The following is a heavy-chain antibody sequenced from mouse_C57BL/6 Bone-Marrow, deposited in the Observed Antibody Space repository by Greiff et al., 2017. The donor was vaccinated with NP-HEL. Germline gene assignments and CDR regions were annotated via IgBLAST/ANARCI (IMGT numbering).Heavy chain of an antibody. Sequence: VKLMESGAELVKPGASVKVSCKASGYTFPSYWMHWVKQRPGQGLEWIGRIHPSDSDTNYNQKFKGKATLTVDKSSSTAYMQLSSLTSEDSAVYYCAIGGTTLGVYFDYWGQGTTLTVSS. D-gene: IGHD2-1*01. CDR1: GYTFPSYW. CDR3: AIGGTTLGVYFDY. J-gene: IGHJ2*01. CDR2: IHPSDSDT. V-gene: IGHV1-74*01.